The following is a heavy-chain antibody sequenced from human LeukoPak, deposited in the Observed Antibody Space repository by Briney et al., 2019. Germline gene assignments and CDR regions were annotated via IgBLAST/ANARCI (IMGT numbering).Heavy chain of an antibody. CDR3: ASRRGSNRPFDY. Sequence: GGSLRLSCAASGFTFSSYSMNWVRQAPGKGLEWVSSISSTSSFIYYADSLKGRFTISRDNAKNSLYLQMNSLTAEDSAVYYCASRRGSNRPFDYWGQGTLVTVSS. CDR1: GFTFSSYS. CDR2: ISSTSSFI. J-gene: IGHJ4*02. V-gene: IGHV3-21*01. D-gene: IGHD1-26*01.